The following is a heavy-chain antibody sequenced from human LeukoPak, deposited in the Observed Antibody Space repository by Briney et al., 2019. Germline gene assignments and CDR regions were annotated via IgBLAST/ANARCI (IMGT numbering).Heavy chain of an antibody. CDR2: TYYRATWYN. J-gene: IGHJ5*02. CDR3: ARRLTQYDCFDP. CDR1: GDSVSSNSVT. V-gene: IGHV6-1*01. D-gene: IGHD2-2*01. Sequence: SQTLSLTCAISGDSVSSNSVTWNWIRQSPSRGLEWLGRTYYRATWYNDYAVSVRGRITVNPDTSKNQFSLHLNSVTPEDTAVYYCARRLTQYDCFDPWGQGILVTVSS.